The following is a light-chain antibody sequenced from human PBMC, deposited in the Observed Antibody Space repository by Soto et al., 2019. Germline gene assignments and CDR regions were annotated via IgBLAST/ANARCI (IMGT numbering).Light chain of an antibody. J-gene: IGLJ2*01. V-gene: IGLV2-14*01. CDR2: DVR. CDR1: SSDIGAYNY. Sequence: QSVLTQPASVSESPGQSITISCTGTSSDIGAYNYVSWYQQHPGKAPKLIIYDVRDRPSGVSNRFSGSKSGNTASLTISGLQTGDEAHYYCSSYSSSSTLVIGGGTKLTVL. CDR3: SSYSSSSTLV.